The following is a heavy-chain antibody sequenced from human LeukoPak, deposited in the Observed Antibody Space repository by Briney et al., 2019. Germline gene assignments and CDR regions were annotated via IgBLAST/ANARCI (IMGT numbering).Heavy chain of an antibody. Sequence: PSETLSLTCTVSGVSISSGGYYWSWVRQPPGKGLEWIGYIYHSGSTYYNPTLKSRVTISVDTSKSQFSLKLSSVTAADTAVYYCARDHYDFWSGHRTDSFDVWGQGTMVTVSS. CDR3: ARDHYDFWSGHRTDSFDV. CDR1: GVSISSGGYY. D-gene: IGHD3-3*01. J-gene: IGHJ3*01. V-gene: IGHV4-30-2*01. CDR2: IYHSGST.